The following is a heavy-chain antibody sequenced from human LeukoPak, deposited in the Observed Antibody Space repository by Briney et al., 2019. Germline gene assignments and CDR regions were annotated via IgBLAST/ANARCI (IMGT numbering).Heavy chain of an antibody. D-gene: IGHD3-10*01. V-gene: IGHV4-34*01. CDR1: GGSFSGYY. J-gene: IGHJ6*03. CDR3: ARARPYYYGSGSNYYYYYMDV. Sequence: SETLSLTCAVYGGSFSGYYWSWIRQPPGKGLEWIGGVNHSGSTNYNPSLKSRVTISVDTSKNQFSLKLSSVTAADTAVYYCARARPYYYGSGSNYYYYYMDVWGKGTTVTVSS. CDR2: VNHSGST.